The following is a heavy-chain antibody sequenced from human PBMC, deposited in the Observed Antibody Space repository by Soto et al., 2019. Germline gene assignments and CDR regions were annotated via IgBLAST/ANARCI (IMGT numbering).Heavy chain of an antibody. Sequence: QVQLVESGGGVVQPGRSLRLSCRISGFSLTVYSMNWVRQAPGKGLEWVAVMQPDGVTKNYADSVQGRFVISGDNSKNTLYLEMDSLTPEYTAIYYCARGLQGFDYWGQGTLVTVSS. CDR2: MQPDGVTK. CDR3: ARGLQGFDY. CDR1: GFSLTVYS. V-gene: IGHV3-30*09. J-gene: IGHJ4*02.